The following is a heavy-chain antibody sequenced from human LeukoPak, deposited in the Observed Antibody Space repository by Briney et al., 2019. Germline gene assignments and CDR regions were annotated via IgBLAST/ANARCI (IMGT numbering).Heavy chain of an antibody. CDR3: ARIMGDYNILTGLYLNYNFDY. Sequence: SETLSLTCTVSGGSLSSYYWSWIRQPPGRGLEWIGYVYYSGSTSYNSSLKSRVTISVDTSQNQFSLNLRSVTAADTAVYYCARIMGDYNILTGLYLNYNFDYWGQGTLVTVSS. CDR2: VYYSGST. V-gene: IGHV4-59*08. CDR1: GGSLSSYY. J-gene: IGHJ4*02. D-gene: IGHD3-9*01.